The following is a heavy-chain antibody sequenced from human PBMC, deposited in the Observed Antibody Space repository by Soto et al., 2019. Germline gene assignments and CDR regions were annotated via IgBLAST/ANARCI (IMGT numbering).Heavy chain of an antibody. D-gene: IGHD2-8*01. Sequence: EVQLLESGGGLVQPGGSLRLSCAASGFTFSSYAMSWVRLASGKGLEWASAISGSGGSTYYADSLKGRMTISRDNSKNSLYLQMNSPRADDTAVYYWGKALMRIGDRASIDVRGQGTTVTPSS. CDR2: ISGSGGST. J-gene: IGHJ6*02. CDR3: GKALMRIGDRASIDV. V-gene: IGHV3-23*01. CDR1: GFTFSSYA.